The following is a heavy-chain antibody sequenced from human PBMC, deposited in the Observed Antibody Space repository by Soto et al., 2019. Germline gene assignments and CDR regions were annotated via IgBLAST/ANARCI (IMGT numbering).Heavy chain of an antibody. J-gene: IGHJ6*02. D-gene: IGHD3-9*01. CDR1: GYTLTELS. CDR3: ATGGRILYFDWSHYGMDV. CDR2: FDPEDGET. V-gene: IGHV1-24*01. Sequence: ASVKVSCKVSGYTLTELSMHWVRQAPGKGLEWMGGFDPEDGETIYAQKFQGRVTMTEDTSTDTAYMELSSLRSEDTAVYYCATGGRILYFDWSHYGMDVWGQGTTVTVSS.